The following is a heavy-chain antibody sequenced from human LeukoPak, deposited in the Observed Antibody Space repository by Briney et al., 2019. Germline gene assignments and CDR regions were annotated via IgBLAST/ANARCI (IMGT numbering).Heavy chain of an antibody. V-gene: IGHV5-51*01. CDR3: AIYGDPTVTPEHY. Sequence: GESLKISCKGSGYSFTSYWIGWVRQMPGKGLEWMGSIYPGDSDTRYSPSFQGQVTLSADKSISTAYLQWSSLKASDTAMYYCAIYGDPTVTPEHYWGQGTLVTVSS. D-gene: IGHD4-17*01. CDR2: IYPGDSDT. CDR1: GYSFTSYW. J-gene: IGHJ4*02.